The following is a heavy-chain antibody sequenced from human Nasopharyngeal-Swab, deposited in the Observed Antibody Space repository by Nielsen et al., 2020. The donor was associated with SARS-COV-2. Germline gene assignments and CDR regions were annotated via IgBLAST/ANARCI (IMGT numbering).Heavy chain of an antibody. J-gene: IGHJ6*02. CDR2: IYYSGST. V-gene: IGHV4-31*02. D-gene: IGHD3-9*01. CDR3: ARDRTDYDILTGWSYYGMDV. Sequence: WSRQPPGKGLEWIGYIYYSGSTYYNPSLKSRVTISVDTSKNQFSLKLSSVTAADTAVYYCARDRTDYDILTGWSYYGMDVWGQGTTVTVSS.